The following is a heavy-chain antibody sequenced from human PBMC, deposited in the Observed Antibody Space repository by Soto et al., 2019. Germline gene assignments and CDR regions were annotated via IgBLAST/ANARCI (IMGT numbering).Heavy chain of an antibody. V-gene: IGHV1-69*11. J-gene: IGHJ6*02. Sequence: QVHLVQSGTEVKKPGSSVKVSCKASGGTFSSSGFSWVRQAPGQGLEWMGMIVPSLDTTNYAQKFQARVPITADEVTSPAYMELRRRRSEDPAVYYCARWPQPRYTADPYAVDVWGQGTRVIVSS. D-gene: IGHD3-16*02. CDR2: IVPSLDTT. CDR3: ARWPQPRYTADPYAVDV. CDR1: GGTFSSSG.